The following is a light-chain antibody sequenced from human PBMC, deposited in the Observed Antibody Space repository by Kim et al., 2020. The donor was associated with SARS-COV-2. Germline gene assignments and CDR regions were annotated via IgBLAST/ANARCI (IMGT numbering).Light chain of an antibody. CDR2: DNN. V-gene: IGLV1-51*01. CDR1: ISNMGNNY. CDR3: GTWDSSLSAV. Sequence: PGQKVTISCAGSISNMGNNYVSWYQQLPGTAPKLLIYDNNKRPSGIPDRFSGSKSGTSATLGITGLQTGDEADYYCGTWDSSLSAVFGGGTQLTVL. J-gene: IGLJ2*01.